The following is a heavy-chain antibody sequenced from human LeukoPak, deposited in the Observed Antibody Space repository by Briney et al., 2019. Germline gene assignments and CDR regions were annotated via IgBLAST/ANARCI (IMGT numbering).Heavy chain of an antibody. CDR2: INPSGGST. D-gene: IGHD5-18*01. Sequence: GASVKVSCKASGYTFTSYYMHWVRQAPGQGLEWMGIINPSGGSTSYAQKFQGRVTITADKSTSTAYMELSSLRSEDTAVYYCARAFTGYSYSFGYWGQGTLVTVSS. CDR3: ARAFTGYSYSFGY. V-gene: IGHV1-46*01. CDR1: GYTFTSYY. J-gene: IGHJ4*02.